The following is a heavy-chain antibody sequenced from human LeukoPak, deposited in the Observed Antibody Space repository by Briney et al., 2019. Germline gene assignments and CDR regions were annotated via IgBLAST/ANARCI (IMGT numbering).Heavy chain of an antibody. CDR3: AKSNGYGLVDI. V-gene: IGHV4-38-2*02. CDR2: IFYSGST. CDR1: GYSISTGYY. Sequence: SETLSLTCTVSGYSISTGYYWDWIRQPPGKGLEWIGNIFYSGSTYYSPSLRSRVTISLDTSRNQFSLKLNSVTAADTAVYYCAKSNGYGLVDIWGQGTMVTVSS. J-gene: IGHJ3*02. D-gene: IGHD5-18*01.